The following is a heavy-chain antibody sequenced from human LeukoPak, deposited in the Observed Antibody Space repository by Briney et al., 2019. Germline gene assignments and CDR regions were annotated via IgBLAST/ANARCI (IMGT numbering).Heavy chain of an antibody. CDR1: GFTFSTYG. CDR2: IGATGGLI. J-gene: IGHJ4*02. D-gene: IGHD1-26*01. Sequence: PWGSLRLSCAASGFTFSTYGMAWVRQVPGDRLEWVSSIGATGGLISYADSVKGRFTVSSSEKTFYLQMNSLRAEDTAVYFCAAKLLGSAPFDFWGQGTLVTVSA. V-gene: IGHV3-23*01. CDR3: AAKLLGSAPFDF.